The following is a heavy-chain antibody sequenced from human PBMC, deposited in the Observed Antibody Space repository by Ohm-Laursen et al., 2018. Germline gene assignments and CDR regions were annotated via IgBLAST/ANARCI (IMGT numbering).Heavy chain of an antibody. J-gene: IGHJ1*01. Sequence: SLRLSCAASGFSFSSYAMNWVRQAPGKGLEWVSTISGSGINTYYADSVKGRFTISRDNSKNTLYLQMNSLRAEDTAVYYCALWPSFYYDRCAYCYLHHWGQGTLITVSS. CDR3: ALWPSFYYDRCAYCYLHH. CDR2: ISGSGINT. V-gene: IGHV3-23*01. D-gene: IGHD3-22*01. CDR1: GFSFSSYA.